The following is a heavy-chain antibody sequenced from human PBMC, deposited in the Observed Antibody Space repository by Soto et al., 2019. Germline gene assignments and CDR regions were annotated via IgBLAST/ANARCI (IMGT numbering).Heavy chain of an antibody. D-gene: IGHD6-19*01. J-gene: IGHJ6*03. CDR2: INAGNGNT. CDR1: GYTFTSYA. Sequence: QVQLVQSGAEVKKPGASVKVSCKASGYTFTSYAMHWVRQAPGQRLEWMGWINAGNGNTKYSQKFQGRVTITRDTSASTDYMELSSLRSEDTAVYYCARDGLITRRYYYYYMDVWGKGTTVTVSS. V-gene: IGHV1-3*01. CDR3: ARDGLITRRYYYYYMDV.